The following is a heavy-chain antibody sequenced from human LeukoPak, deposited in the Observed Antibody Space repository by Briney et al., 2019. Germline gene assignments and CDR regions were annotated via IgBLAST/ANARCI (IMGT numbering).Heavy chain of an antibody. J-gene: IGHJ5*02. Sequence: PSETLSLTCGVYGGSFSGYYWSWIRQPPGKGLEWIGEINHSGSTNYNPSLKSRVTISVDTSKNQFSLKLSSVTAADTAVYYCARGLWFDPWGQGTLVTVSS. CDR3: ARGLWFDP. CDR1: GGSFSGYY. CDR2: INHSGST. V-gene: IGHV4-34*01.